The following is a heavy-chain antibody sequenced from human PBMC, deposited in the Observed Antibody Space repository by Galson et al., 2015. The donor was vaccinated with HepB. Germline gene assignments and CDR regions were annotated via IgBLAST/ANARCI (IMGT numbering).Heavy chain of an antibody. CDR3: ARVDCSSTSCYFSPDRALAYYYMDV. Sequence: SVKVSCKASGGTFSSYAISWVRQAPGQGLEWMGGIIPIFGTANYAQKFQGRVTITADESTSTAYMELSSLRSEDTAVYYCARVDCSSTSCYFSPDRALAYYYMDVWGKGTTVTVSS. J-gene: IGHJ6*03. CDR2: IIPIFGTA. D-gene: IGHD2-2*01. CDR1: GGTFSSYA. V-gene: IGHV1-69*13.